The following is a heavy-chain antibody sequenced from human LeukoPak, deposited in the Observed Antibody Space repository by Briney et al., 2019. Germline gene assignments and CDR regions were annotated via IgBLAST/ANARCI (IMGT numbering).Heavy chain of an antibody. D-gene: IGHD2-2*01. V-gene: IGHV3-7*01. CDR1: GFTFSSYW. CDR2: IKQDGSEK. CDR3: ARGTRIVVVPAAVDY. Sequence: GGSLRLSCAASGFTFSSYWMSWVRQAPGKGLEWVANIKQDGSEKYYVDSVKGRFTISRDNAKNSLYLQMNSLRAEDTAVYYCARGTRIVVVPAAVDYWGQGTLDTVSS. J-gene: IGHJ4*02.